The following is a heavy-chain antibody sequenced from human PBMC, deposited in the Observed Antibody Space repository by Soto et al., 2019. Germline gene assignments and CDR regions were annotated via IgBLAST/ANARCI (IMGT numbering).Heavy chain of an antibody. CDR2: IYYSGST. CDR1: GGSISSDGYY. CDR3: ARGGYYYAPDY. J-gene: IGHJ4*02. V-gene: IGHV4-31*03. Sequence: SETLSLTCTVSGGSISSDGYYWSWIRQHPGKGLEWIGYIYYSGSTYYNPSLKSRVTISVDTSKKQFSLKLSSVTAADTAVYYCARGGYYYAPDYWGQGTLVTVSS. D-gene: IGHD3-22*01.